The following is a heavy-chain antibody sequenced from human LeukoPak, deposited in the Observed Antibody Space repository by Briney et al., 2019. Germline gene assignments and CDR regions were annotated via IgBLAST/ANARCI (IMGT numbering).Heavy chain of an antibody. CDR1: GFTFSSYA. Sequence: GGSLRLSCAASGFTFSSYAMSWARQAPGKGLEWVSGISGSGDNTYYADSVKGRFTISRDNSKNTLYVQVNSLGTEDTAAYYCAKGSYYDSSGSFYFDYWGQGTLVTVSS. D-gene: IGHD3-22*01. V-gene: IGHV3-23*01. J-gene: IGHJ4*02. CDR2: ISGSGDNT. CDR3: AKGSYYDSSGSFYFDY.